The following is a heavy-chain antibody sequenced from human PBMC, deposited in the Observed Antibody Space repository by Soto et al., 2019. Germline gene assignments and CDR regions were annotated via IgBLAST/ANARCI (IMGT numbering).Heavy chain of an antibody. J-gene: IGHJ6*02. CDR1: GGSISSGGYS. Sequence: PSETLSLTCAVSGGSISSGGYSWSWIRQPPGKGLEWIGYIYHSGSTYYNPSLKSRVTISVDRSKNQFSLKLSSVTAADTAVYYCARAHTGSSPRDYYYGMDVWGQGTTVTVSS. V-gene: IGHV4-30-2*01. CDR2: IYHSGST. CDR3: ARAHTGSSPRDYYYGMDV. D-gene: IGHD6-13*01.